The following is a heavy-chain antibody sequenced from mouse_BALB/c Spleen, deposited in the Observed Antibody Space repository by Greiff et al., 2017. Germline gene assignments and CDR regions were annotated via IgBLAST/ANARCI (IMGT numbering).Heavy chain of an antibody. D-gene: IGHD1-1*01. J-gene: IGHJ2*01. CDR2: IYPGNSDT. CDR3: TRHYDGSQPFDD. Sequence: EVQLQESGTVLARPGASVKMSCKASGYTFTSYWMHWVKQRPGPGLEWIGAIYPGNSDTSYNQKFKGKAKLTAVTSTSTAYMALSSLTNEDSAVYYCTRHYDGSQPFDDWGQGTTLTVSS. V-gene: IGHV1-5*01. CDR1: GYTFTSYW.